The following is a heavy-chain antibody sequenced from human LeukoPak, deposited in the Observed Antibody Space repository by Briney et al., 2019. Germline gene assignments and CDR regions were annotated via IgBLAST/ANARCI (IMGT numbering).Heavy chain of an antibody. Sequence: SETLSLTCTVSGASIASSSYYWSWLRQPPGKGLELIGNIYDSDLHNPSLKSRVTISVDMSKNQFSLRLSSATAADTAMYYCARGGGYCSGGKCHTFDSCGQETLVTVSS. CDR2: IYDSD. D-gene: IGHD2-15*01. CDR3: ARGGGYCSGGKCHTFDS. CDR1: GASIASSSYY. V-gene: IGHV4-39*07. J-gene: IGHJ4*02.